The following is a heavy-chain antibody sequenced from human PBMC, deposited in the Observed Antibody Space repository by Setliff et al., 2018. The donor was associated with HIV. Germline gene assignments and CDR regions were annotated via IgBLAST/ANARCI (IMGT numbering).Heavy chain of an antibody. CDR3: AKSLNPKVVTVIDS. CDR1: GFTFSTYE. D-gene: IGHD2-15*01. CDR2: ITRSSSRI. J-gene: IGHJ4*02. V-gene: IGHV3-48*03. Sequence: HPGGSLRLSCAASGFTFSTYEVTWVRQAPGKGLECISYITRSSSRILYSDSVKGRFPVSRDNAKNTLFLQMNTLRAAETAIFYCAKSLNPKVVTVIDSWGQGTLVTVSS.